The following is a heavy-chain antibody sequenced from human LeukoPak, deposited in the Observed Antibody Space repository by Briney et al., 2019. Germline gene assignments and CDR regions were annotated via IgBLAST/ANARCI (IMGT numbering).Heavy chain of an antibody. V-gene: IGHV1-46*01. CDR3: ARGALGGRSPYNWFDP. Sequence: ASVKVSCKASGYTFTSYYMHWVRQAPGQGLEWMGIINPSGGSTSYAQKFQGGVTMTRDTSTSTVYMELSSLRSEDTAVYYCARGALGGRSPYNWFDPWGQGTLVTVSS. CDR1: GYTFTSYY. D-gene: IGHD3-16*01. J-gene: IGHJ5*02. CDR2: INPSGGST.